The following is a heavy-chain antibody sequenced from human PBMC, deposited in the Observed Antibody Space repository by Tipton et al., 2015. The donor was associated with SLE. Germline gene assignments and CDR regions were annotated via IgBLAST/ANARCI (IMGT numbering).Heavy chain of an antibody. CDR2: IHTSGAT. V-gene: IGHV4-61*09. CDR1: GDSIGSGSYY. CDR3: ARVAVVTPRHAIDI. Sequence: TLSLTCSVSGDSIGSGSYYWNWIRQPAGKGLEWIGHIHTSGATNYNPSLKSRVTISLDTSKNQFSLKLISVTAADTAVYYCARVAVVTPRHAIDIWGQGTVVTVSS. J-gene: IGHJ3*02. D-gene: IGHD4-23*01.